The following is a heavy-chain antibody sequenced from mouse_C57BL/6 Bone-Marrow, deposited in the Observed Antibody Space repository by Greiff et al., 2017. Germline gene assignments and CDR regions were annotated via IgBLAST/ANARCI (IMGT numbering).Heavy chain of an antibody. D-gene: IGHD1-1*01. CDR3: ARCYCGSSYDWYFDV. CDR1: GYTFTSYW. Sequence: VQLQQPGAELVKPGASVKLSCKASGYTFTSYWMHWVKQRPGRGLEWIGRIDPNSGGTKYNEKFKSKATLTVDKPSSTAYMQLSSLTSEDSAVYYCARCYCGSSYDWYFDVWGTGTTVTVSS. CDR2: IDPNSGGT. V-gene: IGHV1-72*01. J-gene: IGHJ1*03.